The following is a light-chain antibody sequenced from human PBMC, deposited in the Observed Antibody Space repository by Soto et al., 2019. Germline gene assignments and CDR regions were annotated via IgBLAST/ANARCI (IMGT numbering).Light chain of an antibody. Sequence: QSALTEPASVSGSPGQSITISCTGTSSDVGAYNYVSWYQQHPGKAPKLMIYDVSNRPSGVSNRFSGTKSGNTASLTISGLKAEDEADYYCSSYTSSSTVVFGGGTQLTVL. CDR3: SSYTSSSTVV. CDR2: DVS. J-gene: IGLJ2*01. V-gene: IGLV2-14*01. CDR1: SSDVGAYNY.